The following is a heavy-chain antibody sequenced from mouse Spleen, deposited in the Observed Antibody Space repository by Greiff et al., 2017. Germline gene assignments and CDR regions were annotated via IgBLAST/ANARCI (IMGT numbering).Heavy chain of an antibody. CDR2: IDPSDSYT. CDR1: GYTFTSYW. J-gene: IGHJ4*01. CDR3: AREYDGSYYYAMDY. V-gene: IGHV1-59*01. D-gene: IGHD1-1*02. Sequence: QVQLQQPGAELVRPGTSVKLSCKASGYTFTSYWMHWVKQRPGQGLEWIGVIDPSDSYTNYNQKFKGKATLTVDTSSSTAYMQLSSLTSEDSAVYYCAREYDGSYYYAMDYWGQGTSVTVSS.